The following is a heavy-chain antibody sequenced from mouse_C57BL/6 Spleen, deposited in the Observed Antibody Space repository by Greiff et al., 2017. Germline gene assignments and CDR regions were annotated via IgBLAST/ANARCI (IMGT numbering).Heavy chain of an antibody. CDR2: IYPGDGDT. Sequence: VQLQQSGPELVKPGASVKISCKASGYAFSSSWMNWVKQRPGKGLEWIGRIYPGDGDTNYNGKFKGKATLTADKSSSTAYMQLSSLTSEDSAVYFCARGFVYYSPFAYWGQGTLVTVSA. CDR3: ARGFVYYSPFAY. CDR1: GYAFSSSW. V-gene: IGHV1-82*01. J-gene: IGHJ3*01. D-gene: IGHD1-1*01.